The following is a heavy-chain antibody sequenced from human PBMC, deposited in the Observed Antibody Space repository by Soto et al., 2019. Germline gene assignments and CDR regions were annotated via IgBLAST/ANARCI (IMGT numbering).Heavy chain of an antibody. CDR2: TDYSGST. V-gene: IGHV4-31*03. CDR3: ARVSFSGGSCPIDY. CDR1: GGSISSGGYY. J-gene: IGHJ4*02. D-gene: IGHD2-15*01. Sequence: QVQLQESGPGLVKPSQTLSLTCTVSGGSISSGGYYWSWIRPHPGKGLEWIGYTDYSGSTYYNPSLKSRVTISVDTSKNQFSLKLSSVTAADTAVYYCARVSFSGGSCPIDYWGQGTLVTVSS.